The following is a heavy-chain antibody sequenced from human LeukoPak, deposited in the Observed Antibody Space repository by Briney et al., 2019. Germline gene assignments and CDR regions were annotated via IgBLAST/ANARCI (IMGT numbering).Heavy chain of an antibody. CDR1: GFTFSSYA. D-gene: IGHD5-24*01. Sequence: GGSLRLSCAASGFTFSSYAMHWVRQAPGKGLEWVAVISYDGSNKYYADSVKGRFTISRDNSKNTLYLQMNSLRAADTAVYYCARVSSWGWLQATVDYWGQGTLVTVSS. J-gene: IGHJ4*02. CDR2: ISYDGSNK. CDR3: ARVSSWGWLQATVDY. V-gene: IGHV3-30*04.